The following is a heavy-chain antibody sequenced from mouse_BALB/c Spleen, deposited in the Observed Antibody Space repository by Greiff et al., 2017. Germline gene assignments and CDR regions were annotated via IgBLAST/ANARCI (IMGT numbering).Heavy chain of an antibody. V-gene: IGHV1S137*01. CDR1: GYTFTDYA. CDR3: ARRTGTGDTMDY. Sequence: QAQLQQSGAELVRPGVSVKISCKGSGYTFTDYAMHWVKQSHAKSLEWIGVISTYYGDASYNQKFKGKATMTVDKSSSTAYMELARLTSEDSAIYYCARRTGTGDTMDYWGQGTSVTVSS. D-gene: IGHD4-1*01. J-gene: IGHJ4*01. CDR2: ISTYYGDA.